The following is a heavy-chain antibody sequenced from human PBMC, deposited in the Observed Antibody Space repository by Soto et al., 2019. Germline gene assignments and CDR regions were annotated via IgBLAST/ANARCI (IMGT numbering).Heavy chain of an antibody. D-gene: IGHD3-22*01. CDR3: AREGESSGYAGTFQH. Sequence: QVQLVESGGDVVQPGRSLRLSCAASGFTFSSYVFHWVRQIPGKGLEWVGLISHDGNKQYADSVKDRFTISRDNSKNELHLEMNSLRVEDTALYYCAREGESSGYAGTFQHWGQGTLVTVSP. CDR1: GFTFSSYV. J-gene: IGHJ1*01. V-gene: IGHV3-30-3*01. CDR2: ISHDGNK.